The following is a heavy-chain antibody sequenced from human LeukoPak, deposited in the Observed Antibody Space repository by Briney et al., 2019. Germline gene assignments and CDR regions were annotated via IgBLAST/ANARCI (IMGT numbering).Heavy chain of an antibody. J-gene: IGHJ3*02. Sequence: SETLSLTCTVSGGSINNYFWSWIRQPPGKGLEWIGYVHYSGSTKYNPSLKSRVTISVDTSKNLFSLRLTSVTGADTAKYYCARTSDTSGSYSGGHIWGQGTLVTVSA. V-gene: IGHV4-59*01. CDR2: VHYSGST. CDR3: ARTSDTSGSYSGGHI. D-gene: IGHD6-19*01. CDR1: GGSINNYF.